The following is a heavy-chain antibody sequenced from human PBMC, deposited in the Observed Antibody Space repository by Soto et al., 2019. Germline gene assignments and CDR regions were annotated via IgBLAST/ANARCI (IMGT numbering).Heavy chain of an antibody. D-gene: IGHD5-12*01. CDR1: GGSISSYY. Sequence: SETLSLTCTVSGGSISSYYWSWIRQPPGKGLEWIGYIYDSGSTNYNPSLKSRVTISVDTSKNQFSLKLSSVTAADTAVYYCARQGGRGYSGYDRFDYWAQGTLVTVSS. J-gene: IGHJ4*02. CDR3: ARQGGRGYSGYDRFDY. CDR2: IYDSGST. V-gene: IGHV4-59*08.